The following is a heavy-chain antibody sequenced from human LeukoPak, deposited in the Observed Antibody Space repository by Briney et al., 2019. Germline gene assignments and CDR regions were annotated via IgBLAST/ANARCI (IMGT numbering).Heavy chain of an antibody. D-gene: IGHD6-19*01. V-gene: IGHV3-30-3*01. CDR1: GFTFSSYA. J-gene: IGHJ4*02. CDR2: ISYDGSNK. CDR3: ARAVAVAGFADY. Sequence: PGGSLRLSCAAFGFTFSSYAMHWVRQAPGKGLEWVAVISYDGSNKYYADSVKGRFTISRDNSKNTLYLQMNSLRAEDTAVYYCARAVAVAGFADYWGQGTLVTVSS.